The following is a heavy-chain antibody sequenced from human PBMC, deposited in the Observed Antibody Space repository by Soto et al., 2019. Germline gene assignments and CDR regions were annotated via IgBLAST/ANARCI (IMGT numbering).Heavy chain of an antibody. D-gene: IGHD3-16*01. CDR3: AKTKEGGFDP. J-gene: IGHJ5*02. CDR1: GDSITSNY. V-gene: IGHV4-59*01. CDR2: FHYSLNT. Sequence: SETLSLTCTVSGDSITSNYWSWIRQSPGQGLEWIGYFHYSLNTNYNPSLKSRVIISVDTSKNQFFLKLTSVTAADTAMYYCAKTKEGGFDPWGQGILVTVSS.